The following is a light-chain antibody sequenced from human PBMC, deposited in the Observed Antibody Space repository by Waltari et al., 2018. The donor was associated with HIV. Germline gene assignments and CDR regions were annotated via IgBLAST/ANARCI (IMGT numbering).Light chain of an antibody. Sequence: QSALTQPASVSGSPGPSITISCTGTSHDLGSSKYVSWYQHHAGKAPKLIISEVNNPPSVVSNRFSGSKSANTAALTISGLQAEDEGDYFCSSYTTSFTVIFGGGTKLTV. CDR2: EVN. CDR1: SHDLGSSKY. J-gene: IGLJ2*01. V-gene: IGLV2-14*01. CDR3: SSYTTSFTVI.